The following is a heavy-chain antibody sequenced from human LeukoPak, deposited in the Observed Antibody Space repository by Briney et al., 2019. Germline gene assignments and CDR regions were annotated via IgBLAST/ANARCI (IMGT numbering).Heavy chain of an antibody. Sequence: GGSLRLSCAASGFTFSSYAMHWVRQAPGKGLEWVAVISYDGSNKYYADSVKGRFTISRDNSKNTLYLQMNSLRAEDTAVYYCARDPYMGGIRYYFDYWGQGTLVTVSS. J-gene: IGHJ4*02. CDR3: ARDPYMGGIRYYFDY. V-gene: IGHV3-30-3*01. D-gene: IGHD3-16*01. CDR1: GFTFSSYA. CDR2: ISYDGSNK.